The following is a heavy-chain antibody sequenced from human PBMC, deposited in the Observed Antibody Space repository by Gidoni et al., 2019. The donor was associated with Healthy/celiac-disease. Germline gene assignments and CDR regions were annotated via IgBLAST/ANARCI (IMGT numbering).Heavy chain of an antibody. CDR2: ISSSSSTI. CDR1: CFTFSSYS. V-gene: IGHV3-48*04. CDR3: ARVPPKYSRSYQTPSATAFDI. J-gene: IGHJ3*02. Sequence: EVQLVESGGGLVQPGGSLRLSCAASCFTFSSYSINWFRQAPGKGLEWVSYISSSSSTIYYADAVKGRFTISRDNAKNSLYLQMNSLRAEDTAVYYCARVPPKYSRSYQTPSATAFDIWGQGKMVTVSS. D-gene: IGHD6-6*01.